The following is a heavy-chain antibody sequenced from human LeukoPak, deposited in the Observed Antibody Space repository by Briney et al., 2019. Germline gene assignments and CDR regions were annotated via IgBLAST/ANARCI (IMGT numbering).Heavy chain of an antibody. CDR2: LYGAGST. CDR3: ARGGTPGFSTGRIDY. V-gene: IGHV3-53*04. Sequence: GGSLRLSCAASGFNVSSNYMSWVRQAPGKGLEWVSVLYGAGSTYYADSVKGRFTISRHDSQNTSFLQMNSLRAEDTAVYYCARGGTPGFSTGRIDYWGQGTLVTVSS. CDR1: GFNVSSNY. D-gene: IGHD6-19*01. J-gene: IGHJ4*02.